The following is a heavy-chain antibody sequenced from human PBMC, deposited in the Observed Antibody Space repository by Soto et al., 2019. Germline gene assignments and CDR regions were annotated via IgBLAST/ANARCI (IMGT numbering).Heavy chain of an antibody. V-gene: IGHV3-9*01. CDR2: ISWNSGSI. CDR1: GFTFDDYA. J-gene: IGHJ4*02. CDR3: AKGKGYDSSGYYPDY. D-gene: IGHD3-22*01. Sequence: EVQLVESGGGLVQPGRSLRLSCVASGFTFDDYAMQWVRQAPGKGLEWVSGISWNSGSIGYADSVKGRFTISRDNTKNSLYLQMNSLRAEDTALYYCAKGKGYDSSGYYPDYWGQGTLVTVSS.